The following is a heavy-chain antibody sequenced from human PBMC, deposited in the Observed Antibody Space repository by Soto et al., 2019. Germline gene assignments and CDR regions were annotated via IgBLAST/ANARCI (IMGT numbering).Heavy chain of an antibody. CDR1: GFTVSSNY. D-gene: IGHD3-10*01. CDR2: IYSGGST. CDR3: ARVLFLEYYFDY. J-gene: IGHJ4*02. Sequence: VGSLRLSCAASGFTVSSNYMSWVRQAPGKGLEWVSVIYSGGSTYYADSVKGRFTISRDNSKNTLYLQMNSLRAEDTAVYYCARVLFLEYYFDYWGQGTLVTVSS. V-gene: IGHV3-53*01.